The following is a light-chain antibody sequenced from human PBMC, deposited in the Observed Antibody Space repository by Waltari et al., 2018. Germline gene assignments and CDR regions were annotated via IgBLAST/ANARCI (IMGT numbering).Light chain of an antibody. CDR3: AAWDDSLSGVV. CDR1: SSNIGNNY. CDR2: KNN. J-gene: IGLJ2*01. Sequence: QSVLTQPPSASGTPGQRVTISCSGSSSNIGNNYVYWYRQLPGTAPKLLIYKNNPRPSGVPDRFSGSKSGTSASLAISVLRSEDEADYYCAAWDDSLSGVVFGGGTKLTVL. V-gene: IGLV1-47*01.